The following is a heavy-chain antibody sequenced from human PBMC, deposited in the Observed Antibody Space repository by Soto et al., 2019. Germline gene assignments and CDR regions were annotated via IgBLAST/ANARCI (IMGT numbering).Heavy chain of an antibody. V-gene: IGHV1-3*01. CDR3: AQCLLGVNYYYGMDV. J-gene: IGHJ6*02. CDR2: INAGNGNT. D-gene: IGHD3-16*01. Sequence: ASVKVSCKDSGYTFTSYDMHWVRQAPGQRLEWMGWINAGNGNTKYSQKFQGRVTITRDTSASTAYMELSSLRSEDTAVYYCAQCLLGVNYYYGMDVWGQGTTVTVSS. CDR1: GYTFTSYD.